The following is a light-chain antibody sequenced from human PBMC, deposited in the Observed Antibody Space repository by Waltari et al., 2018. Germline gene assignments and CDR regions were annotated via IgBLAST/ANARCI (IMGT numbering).Light chain of an antibody. CDR1: SNDVGSYSP. CDR3: SSYAGDRTWV. Sequence: QSALTQPASVSGSPGQSITISCIGVSNDVGSYSPVSWYQHHPAKAPKLLIYDDIKRPAGVAGRFSGSRSGNTASLTISGLQAEDEADYFCSSYAGDRTWVFGGGTKLSVL. J-gene: IGLJ3*02. V-gene: IGLV2-23*01. CDR2: DDI.